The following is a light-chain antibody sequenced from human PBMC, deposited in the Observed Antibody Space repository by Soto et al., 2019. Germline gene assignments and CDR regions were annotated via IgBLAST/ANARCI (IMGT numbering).Light chain of an antibody. J-gene: IGKJ3*01. V-gene: IGKV1-5*03. CDR2: RAS. Sequence: DIPMTQSPSTLSASVGDRVTITCRASQSVNSWLAWYQQKPGKVPNLLIYRASSLESGVPSRFSGSGSGTEFTLTISSLQAADFATYYCQQYNSYPLTFGPGTKVDIK. CDR1: QSVNSW. CDR3: QQYNSYPLT.